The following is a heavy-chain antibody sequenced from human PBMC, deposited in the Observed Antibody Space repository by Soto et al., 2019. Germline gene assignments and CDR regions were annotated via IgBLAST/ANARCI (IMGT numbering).Heavy chain of an antibody. CDR3: SRDRPDYYLSSGYFPRIHY. J-gene: IGHJ4*02. Sequence: QVQLVQSGAEVKKPGASVKVSCKASGYTLTSYGISWVRQAPGQGLEWMGWISAYNGNTNYAQKLQGKVTMTTDTSTSTAYMELRSLRSDVTAVYYCSRDRPDYYLSSGYFPRIHYWGQGTLVTVSS. CDR1: GYTLTSYG. CDR2: ISAYNGNT. V-gene: IGHV1-18*01. D-gene: IGHD3-22*01.